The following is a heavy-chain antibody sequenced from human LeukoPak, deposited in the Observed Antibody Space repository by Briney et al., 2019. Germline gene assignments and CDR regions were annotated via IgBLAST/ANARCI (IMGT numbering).Heavy chain of an antibody. Sequence: GGSLRLSCAASGFTFSSYDMHWVRQGTGKGLEWVSGIGTAGDTYYPGSVKGRFTISRENAKSSLYLQMNSLRAVDTAVYYCAKDQSLDGGNVRGYFDPWGQGTLVTVSS. J-gene: IGHJ5*02. D-gene: IGHD4-23*01. CDR3: AKDQSLDGGNVRGYFDP. CDR1: GFTFSSYD. V-gene: IGHV3-13*01. CDR2: IGTAGDT.